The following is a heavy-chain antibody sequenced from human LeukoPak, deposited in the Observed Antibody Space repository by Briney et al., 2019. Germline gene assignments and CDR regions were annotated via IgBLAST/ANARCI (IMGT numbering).Heavy chain of an antibody. Sequence: GGSLRLSCAASGFTFSSYGMSWVRQAPGKGLEWVAFISYVARDTYYGDSVKGRFTVSRDNSKDMVYLQMNSLTTADTAVYYCARSYSPPEYWGQGTLVTVSS. D-gene: IGHD1-26*01. CDR2: ISYVARDT. CDR3: ARSYSPPEY. CDR1: GFTFSSYG. J-gene: IGHJ4*02. V-gene: IGHV3-30*03.